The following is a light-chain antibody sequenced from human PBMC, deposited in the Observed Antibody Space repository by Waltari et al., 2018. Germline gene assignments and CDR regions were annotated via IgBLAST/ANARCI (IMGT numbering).Light chain of an antibody. V-gene: IGKV3-11*01. CDR1: ESVRSY. CDR3: QQRTNWVTT. CDR2: DAS. Sequence: EIELTQSPANLSLSPGERATLSCRANESVRSYLAWYQQKPGQAPRLLIYDASNKAAGIPARFCVSGYGTDFALTIRSLEPEDFAIYYCQQRTNWVTTFGQGTRLDIK. J-gene: IGKJ5*01.